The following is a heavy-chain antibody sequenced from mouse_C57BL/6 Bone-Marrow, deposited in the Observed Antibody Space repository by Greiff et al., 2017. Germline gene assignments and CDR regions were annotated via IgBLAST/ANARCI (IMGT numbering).Heavy chain of an antibody. J-gene: IGHJ1*03. CDR1: GFTFSNYW. D-gene: IGHD1-1*01. V-gene: IGHV6-3*01. CDR3: TGPILVRDWYFDV. Sequence: EVNVVESGGGLVQPGGSMKLSCVASGFTFSNYWMNWVRQSPEKGLEWVAQIRLKSDNYATHYAESVKGRFTISRDDSKSSVYLQMNNLRAEDTGIYYCTGPILVRDWYFDVWGTGTSVTVSS. CDR2: IRLKSDNYAT.